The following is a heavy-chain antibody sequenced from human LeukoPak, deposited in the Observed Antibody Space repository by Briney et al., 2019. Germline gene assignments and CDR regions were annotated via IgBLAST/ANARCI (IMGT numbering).Heavy chain of an antibody. V-gene: IGHV3-33*01. Sequence: GGSLRLSCAASGFTFSSYGMHWVRQAPGKGLEWVAVIWYDGSNKYYADSVKGRFTISRDNSKNTLYLQMNSLRAEDTAVYYCARDGKSDFFDYWGRGTLVTVSS. CDR1: GFTFSSYG. CDR3: ARDGKSDFFDY. J-gene: IGHJ4*02. CDR2: IWYDGSNK.